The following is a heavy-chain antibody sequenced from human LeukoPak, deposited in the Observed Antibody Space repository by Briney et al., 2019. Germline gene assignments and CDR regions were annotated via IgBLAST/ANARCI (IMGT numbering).Heavy chain of an antibody. CDR3: AKEGTAQISTWYDY. CDR1: GFTFSNYG. D-gene: IGHD6-13*01. CDR2: VSYEGKSQ. Sequence: PGGSLRLSCATSGFTFSNYGMHWVRQAPGKGLEWVAVVSYEGKSQYYADSVRGRFTISRDNSKNTLYLQMNSLRGEDAAVYHCAKEGTAQISTWYDYWGQGTLVTVSS. J-gene: IGHJ4*02. V-gene: IGHV3-30*18.